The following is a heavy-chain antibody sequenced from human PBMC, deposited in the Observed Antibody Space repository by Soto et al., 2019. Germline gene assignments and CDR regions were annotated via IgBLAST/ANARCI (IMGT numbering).Heavy chain of an antibody. J-gene: IGHJ4*02. CDR1: GFTFSGAA. Sequence: GGSLRLSCAASGFTFSGAAMHWVRQASGKGLEGVGRIRSKPNSYATAYAASVQGRFTISRDDSKNTAYLQMNSLKTEDTAVYYCTRPNYDSSGYADYWGQGTLVTVSS. V-gene: IGHV3-73*01. CDR3: TRPNYDSSGYADY. D-gene: IGHD3-22*01. CDR2: IRSKPNSYAT.